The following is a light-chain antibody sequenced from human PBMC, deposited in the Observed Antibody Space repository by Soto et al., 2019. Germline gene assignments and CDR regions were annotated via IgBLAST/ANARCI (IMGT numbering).Light chain of an antibody. V-gene: IGKV3-20*01. CDR1: QSVSSSY. CDR2: GAS. J-gene: IGKJ2*01. Sequence: EIVLTQSPGTLSLSPGERATLSCRASQSVSSSYLAWYQQKPGQAPRLLIYGASSRATGIPDSCSGSGSGTDFTLTISRLEPEDFAGYCCQQYGSSPYTFCQGTKLEIK. CDR3: QQYGSSPYT.